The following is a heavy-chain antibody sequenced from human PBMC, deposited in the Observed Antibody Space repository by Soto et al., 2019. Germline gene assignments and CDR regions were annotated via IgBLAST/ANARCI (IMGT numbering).Heavy chain of an antibody. D-gene: IGHD4-17*01. V-gene: IGHV1-2*04. J-gene: IGHJ4*02. CDR2: INPNSGGT. Sequence: GASVKVSCKASGYTFTGYYMHWVRQAPGQGLEWMGWINPNSGGTNYAQKFQGWVTMTRDTSISTAYMELSRLRSDDTAVDYCARDLTETMGWIEGFDHWGKGALVTVSS. CDR3: ARDLTETMGWIEGFDH. CDR1: GYTFTGYY.